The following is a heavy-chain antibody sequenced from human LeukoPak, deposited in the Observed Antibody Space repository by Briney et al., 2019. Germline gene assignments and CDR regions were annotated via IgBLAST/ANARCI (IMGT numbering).Heavy chain of an antibody. CDR3: AKDRYGDYVIDY. D-gene: IGHD4-17*01. V-gene: IGHV3-30*04. CDR1: GFTFSSYA. Sequence: GGSLRLSCTASGFTFSSYAMHWVRQAPGKGLEWVAVISYDGSNKYYADSVKGRFTISRDNSKNTLYLQMNSLRAEDTAVYYCAKDRYGDYVIDYWGQGTLVTVSS. J-gene: IGHJ4*02. CDR2: ISYDGSNK.